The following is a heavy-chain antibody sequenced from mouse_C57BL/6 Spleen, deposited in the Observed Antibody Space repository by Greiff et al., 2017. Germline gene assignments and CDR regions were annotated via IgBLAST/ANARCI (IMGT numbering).Heavy chain of an antibody. V-gene: IGHV1-52*01. CDR3: ARDPFYGYNAMDY. Sequence: LKQPGAELVRPGSSVKLSCKASGYTFTSYWMHWVKQRPIQGLEWIGNIDPSDSETHYNQKFKDKATLTVDKSSSTAYMQLSSLTSEDSAVYYCARDPFYGYNAMDYWGQGTSVTVSS. CDR2: IDPSDSET. CDR1: GYTFTSYW. J-gene: IGHJ4*01. D-gene: IGHD1-1*01.